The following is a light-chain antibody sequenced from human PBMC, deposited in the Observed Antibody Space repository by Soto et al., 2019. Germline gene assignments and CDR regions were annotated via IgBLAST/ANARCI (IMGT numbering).Light chain of an antibody. V-gene: IGLV2-11*01. CDR1: SSDVGGYNC. J-gene: IGLJ2*01. CDR2: DVS. Sequence: QSALTQPRSVSGSPGQSVTISCTGTSSDVGGYNCVSWYQQHPGKAPKLMIYDVSKRPSGVPDRFSGSKSGNTASLTISGLQAEDEADYYCCSYAGSYTLGVFGGGTKLTVL. CDR3: CSYAGSYTLGV.